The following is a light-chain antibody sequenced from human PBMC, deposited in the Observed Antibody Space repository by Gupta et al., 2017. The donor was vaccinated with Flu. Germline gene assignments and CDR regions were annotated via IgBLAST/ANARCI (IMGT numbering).Light chain of an antibody. Sequence: EDRVTLSCRSSQSISSNFAWYQQKPGQAPRVLIYGAFTSATGIPARVRGSGSGTEYTLTISSLQAEDFAVYYCQQYNAWPITFGQGTKVEIK. V-gene: IGKV3-15*01. CDR3: QQYNAWPIT. J-gene: IGKJ1*01. CDR1: QSISSN. CDR2: GAF.